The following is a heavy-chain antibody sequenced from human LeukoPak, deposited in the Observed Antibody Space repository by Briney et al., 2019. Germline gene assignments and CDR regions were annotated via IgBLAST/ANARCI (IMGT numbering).Heavy chain of an antibody. D-gene: IGHD4-17*01. V-gene: IGHV4-34*01. CDR2: INHSGYT. Sequence: SETLSLTCAVSGVSFDDYYWAWVRQTPGKGLEWIGEINHSGYTNDNPSLKSRVTLSIDTSRKQFSLNLRSVTVADADIYFCTRMTTGHDYWGQGTLVTVSS. CDR3: TRMTTGHDY. J-gene: IGHJ4*02. CDR1: GVSFDDYY.